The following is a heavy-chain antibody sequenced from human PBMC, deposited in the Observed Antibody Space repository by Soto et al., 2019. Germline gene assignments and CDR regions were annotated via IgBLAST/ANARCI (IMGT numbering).Heavy chain of an antibody. V-gene: IGHV3-21*01. CDR3: ARDTLVWLYYMYV. J-gene: IGHJ6*03. CDR1: GFTFSSYS. D-gene: IGHD3-16*01. Sequence: EVQLVESGGGLVKPGGSLRLSCAASGFTFSSYSMNWVRQAPGKGLEWVSSISSSSSYIYYEDSVKGRFTISRDNAKNSRYLQTNSVKSEDTAVYYCARDTLVWLYYMYVWGNGTTVTVSS. CDR2: ISSSSSYI.